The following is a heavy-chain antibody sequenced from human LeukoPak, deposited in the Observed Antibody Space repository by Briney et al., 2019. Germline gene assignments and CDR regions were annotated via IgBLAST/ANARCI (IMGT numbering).Heavy chain of an antibody. J-gene: IGHJ4*02. D-gene: IGHD3-10*01. Sequence: GGSLRLSCAAPGFTFSSYGMHWVRQAPGKGLEWVAVIWYDGSNKYYADSVKGRFTISRDNSKNTLYLQMNSLRAEDTAVYYCARDRYYGSGSYWFDYWGQGTLVTVSS. CDR2: IWYDGSNK. CDR3: ARDRYYGSGSYWFDY. V-gene: IGHV3-33*01. CDR1: GFTFSSYG.